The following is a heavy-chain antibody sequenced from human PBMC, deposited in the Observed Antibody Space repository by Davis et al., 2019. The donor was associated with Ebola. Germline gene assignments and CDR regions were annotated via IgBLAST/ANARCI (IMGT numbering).Heavy chain of an antibody. CDR3: ASRITIVYYFNY. CDR2: IYHSGST. V-gene: IGHV4-38-2*02. CDR1: GYSISSGYY. D-gene: IGHD3-16*02. J-gene: IGHJ4*02. Sequence: PSETLSLTCTVSGYSISSGYYWGWIRQPPGKGLEWIGSIYHSGSTYYNPSLKSRVIVSMDTSKNQVSLKLSSVTAADTAVYYCASRITIVYYFNYWGRGTLVTISS.